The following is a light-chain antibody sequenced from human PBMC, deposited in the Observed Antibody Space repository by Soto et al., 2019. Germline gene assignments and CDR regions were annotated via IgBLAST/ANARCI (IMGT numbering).Light chain of an antibody. J-gene: IGKJ3*01. CDR2: NTS. CDR1: QSINSKS. Sequence: EIVLTQSPGTLSLSPGEGATVSCRVSQSINSKSLVWYQRKFGQAPRLLIYNTSSRATGIPDRFSGSGSGTDFTLSIRRLEPEDVAVYYCQHYGGSFIFGPGTKVDFK. V-gene: IGKV3-20*01. CDR3: QHYGGSFI.